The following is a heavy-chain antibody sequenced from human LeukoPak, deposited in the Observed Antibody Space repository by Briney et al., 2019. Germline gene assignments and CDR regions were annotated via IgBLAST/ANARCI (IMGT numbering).Heavy chain of an antibody. CDR1: GFTFSTYS. V-gene: IGHV3-30-3*01. D-gene: IGHD5-24*01. CDR3: SRDGEYGYNDIDY. J-gene: IGHJ4*02. Sequence: PGRSLRLSCEASGFTFSTYSMHWVRQAPDKGLESVAAISQDGSTQYYAGSVQGRFTISRDNSQNTLYLQLNSLRPEDTAVYYCSRDGEYGYNDIDYWGQGTLVTVSS. CDR2: ISQDGSTQ.